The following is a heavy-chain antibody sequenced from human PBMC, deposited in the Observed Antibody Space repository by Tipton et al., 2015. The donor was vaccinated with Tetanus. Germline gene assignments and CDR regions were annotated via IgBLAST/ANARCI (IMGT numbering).Heavy chain of an antibody. J-gene: IGHJ4*02. CDR3: ARGTYYYDSSGYVFDY. CDR1: GFTFDDYG. V-gene: IGHV3-20*01. Sequence: SLRLSCAVSGFTFDDYGMSWVRQAPGKGLEWVSGINWIGGSTGYADSVKGRFTISRDNAKNSLYLQMNSLRAEDTALYHCARGTYYYDSSGYVFDYWGQGTLVTVSS. CDR2: INWIGGST. D-gene: IGHD3-22*01.